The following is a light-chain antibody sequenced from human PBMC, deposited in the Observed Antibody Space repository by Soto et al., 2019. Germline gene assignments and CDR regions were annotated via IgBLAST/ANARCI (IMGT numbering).Light chain of an antibody. V-gene: IGKV3-15*01. CDR3: QQSNNWPYT. CDR2: GAS. Sequence: EIVMTQSPANLSVSPGERATLSCRASLSVSSNLAWYQQKPGQAPRLLIYGASTRATGIPARFSGSGSGTEFTLTICSLQSEDFAVYYCQQSNNWPYTFGQGTKLEIK. J-gene: IGKJ2*01. CDR1: LSVSSN.